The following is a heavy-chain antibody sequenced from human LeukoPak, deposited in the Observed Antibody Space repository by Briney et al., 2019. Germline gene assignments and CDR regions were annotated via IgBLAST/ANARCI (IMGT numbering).Heavy chain of an antibody. CDR3: ARVRVGATDRSARPTRGNAFDI. Sequence: PGGSLRLSCAASGFTFSSYSMNWVRQAPGKGLEWVSSISSSSSYIYYADSVKGRFTISRDDAKNSLYLQMNSLRAEDTAVYYCARVRVGATDRSARPTRGNAFDIWGQGTMVTVSS. D-gene: IGHD1-26*01. V-gene: IGHV3-21*01. CDR2: ISSSSSYI. J-gene: IGHJ3*02. CDR1: GFTFSSYS.